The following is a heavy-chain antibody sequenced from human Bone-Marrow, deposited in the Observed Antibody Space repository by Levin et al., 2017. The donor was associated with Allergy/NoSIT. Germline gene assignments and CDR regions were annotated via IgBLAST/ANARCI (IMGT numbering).Heavy chain of an antibody. J-gene: IGHJ3*02. CDR2: IYWDDDK. Sequence: KMSGPTLVKPTQTLTLTCTFAGFSRNTSGVGVGWIRQPPGKALEWLGLIYWDDDKRYSPSLKSRLTITKDTSKNQVVFTLTNMDPVDTATYYCAQSEVWGTYRYLHDAFDIWGQGTMVTVSS. D-gene: IGHD3-16*02. CDR1: GFSRNTSGVG. V-gene: IGHV2-5*02. CDR3: AQSEVWGTYRYLHDAFDI.